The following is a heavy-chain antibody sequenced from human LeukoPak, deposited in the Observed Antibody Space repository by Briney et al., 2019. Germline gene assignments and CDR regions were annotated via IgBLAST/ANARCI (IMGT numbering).Heavy chain of an antibody. CDR1: GLTFSNFW. CDR2: IKQDGSET. CDR3: ASGYYGSGSYQLPFDY. J-gene: IGHJ4*02. Sequence: TGGSLRLSCLASGLTFSNFWMTWLRRAPGKGLEWVANIKQDGSETYYSDSVRGRFTISRDNAKNSLYLQMNSLRAEDTAVYYCASGYYGSGSYQLPFDYRGQGTLVTVSS. D-gene: IGHD3-10*01. V-gene: IGHV3-7*01.